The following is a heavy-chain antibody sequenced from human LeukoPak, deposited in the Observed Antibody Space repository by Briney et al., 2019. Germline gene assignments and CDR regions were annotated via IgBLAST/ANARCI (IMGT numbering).Heavy chain of an antibody. CDR3: ARGRLRVIDAFDI. Sequence: GGSLRLSCAASGFTFSNNALSWVRQAPGKGLEWVSVISGSGGSTYYADSVRGRFTISRDNSKNTLYLQMDSLRAGDTAVYYCARGRLRVIDAFDIWGQGTMVTVSS. J-gene: IGHJ3*02. D-gene: IGHD2-21*01. V-gene: IGHV3-23*01. CDR2: ISGSGGST. CDR1: GFTFSNNA.